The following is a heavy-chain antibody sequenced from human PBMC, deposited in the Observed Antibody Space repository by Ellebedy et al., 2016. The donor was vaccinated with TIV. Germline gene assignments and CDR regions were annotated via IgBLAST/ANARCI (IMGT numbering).Heavy chain of an antibody. D-gene: IGHD3-10*01. Sequence: AASVKVSCKASGYTFSSYYIHSVRHPPGQGRSWMGIINPSGGSTSYAQKLQGRVTMTRDTPTSTVYMELSSLRSEDTAVYFCAGGVGRVREYFGACELWGQGTVVTVSS. J-gene: IGHJ3*01. V-gene: IGHV1-46*01. CDR2: INPSGGST. CDR1: GYTFSSYY. CDR3: AGGVGRVREYFGACEL.